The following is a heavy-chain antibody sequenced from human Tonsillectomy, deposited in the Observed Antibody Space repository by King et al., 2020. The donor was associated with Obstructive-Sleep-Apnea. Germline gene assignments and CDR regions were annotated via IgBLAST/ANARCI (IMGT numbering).Heavy chain of an antibody. CDR2: IRGKAYGWAK. CDR1: GFTFGCYA. J-gene: IGHJ5*02. Sequence: VQLVESGGGLVQPGRSLRLSCTASGFTFGCYAISWFRQAPGKGLVWVGVIRGKAYGWAKEYAASVKGRLTISWDDSESIAYLQMSSLKTEDTAVYYCTRENWNRSFDPWGQGTLVTVSS. CDR3: TRENWNRSFDP. V-gene: IGHV3-49*03. D-gene: IGHD1-1*01.